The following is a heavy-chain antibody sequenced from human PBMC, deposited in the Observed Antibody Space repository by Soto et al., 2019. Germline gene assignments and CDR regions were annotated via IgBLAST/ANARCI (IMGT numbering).Heavy chain of an antibody. D-gene: IGHD3-10*01. Sequence: QITLKESGPTLVKPTQTLTLTCTISGFSLSTSGVGVGWIRQPPGKALDWLALIYWDGDKRYSPSLKSRLTMTKDTSKRLVVLTMTNTDPVDPATYYCGRLLWFGELTWGQGTLVTVSS. CDR3: GRLLWFGELT. CDR1: GFSLSTSGVG. CDR2: IYWDGDK. V-gene: IGHV2-5*02. J-gene: IGHJ4*02.